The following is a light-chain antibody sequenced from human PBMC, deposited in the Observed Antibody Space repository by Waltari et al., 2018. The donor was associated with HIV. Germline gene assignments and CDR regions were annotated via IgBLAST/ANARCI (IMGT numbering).Light chain of an antibody. CDR2: DNK. CDR3: GTWDSSLSAL. J-gene: IGLJ2*01. Sequence: QSVLTQPPSVSAAPGQKFTISCSGSSSTIGYNYVSWYQQLPGTAPKLRIYDNKKRPSGIPERFSGSKSGTSATLGITVLQTGDEADYYGGTWDSSLSALFGGGTKLTVL. CDR1: SSTIGYNY. V-gene: IGLV1-51*01.